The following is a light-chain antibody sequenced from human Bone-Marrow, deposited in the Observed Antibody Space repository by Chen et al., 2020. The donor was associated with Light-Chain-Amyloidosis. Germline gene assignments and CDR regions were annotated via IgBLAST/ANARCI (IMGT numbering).Light chain of an antibody. CDR1: NIGATS. V-gene: IGLV3-21*02. J-gene: IGLJ3*02. Sequence: SYVLTQSSSVSVAPGQTAKIACGGNNIGATSVHWYQQTPGQAPLLVVYDDSDRPSGIPERLSGSNSGNTATLTISRVEARDEADYYCQVWDRSSDRPVFGGGTKLTVL. CDR3: QVWDRSSDRPV. CDR2: DDS.